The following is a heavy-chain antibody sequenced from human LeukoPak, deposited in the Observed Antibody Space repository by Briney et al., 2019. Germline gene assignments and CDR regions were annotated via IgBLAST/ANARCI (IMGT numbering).Heavy chain of an antibody. CDR2: IYYSGST. Sequence: SETLSLTCTVSGGSISSYYWSWIRQPPGKGLEWIGYIYYSGSTNYNPSLKSRVTISVDTSKNQFSLKLSSVTAADTAVYYCATVHYYDSSGYIFDYWGQGTLVTVSS. V-gene: IGHV4-59*01. CDR1: GGSISSYY. D-gene: IGHD3-22*01. CDR3: ATVHYYDSSGYIFDY. J-gene: IGHJ4*02.